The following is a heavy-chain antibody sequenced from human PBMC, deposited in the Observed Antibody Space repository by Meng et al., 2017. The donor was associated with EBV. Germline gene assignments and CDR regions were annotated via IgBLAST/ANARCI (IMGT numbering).Heavy chain of an antibody. CDR2: FLPRLGAP. J-gene: IGHJ4*02. V-gene: IGHV1-69*01. D-gene: IGHD3-10*01. CDR3: ASESGRGYTPDY. CDR1: GGPFRYYG. Sequence: QVRWLQPAAEVKKPGSSVKVSCKTSGGPFRYYGISWVRQAPGQGLEWLGGFLPRLGAPNYAQKFHGRVKITADESTSTHYMDLSSLRSEDTAIYYCASESGRGYTPDYWGQGTLVTASS.